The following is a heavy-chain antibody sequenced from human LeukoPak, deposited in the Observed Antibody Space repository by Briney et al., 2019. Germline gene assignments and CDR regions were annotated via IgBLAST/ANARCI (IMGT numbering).Heavy chain of an antibody. CDR1: GFTFTNAG. V-gene: IGHV3-15*01. Sequence: GGSLRLSCAASGFTFTNAGMSWVRQAPGPGLEWFGRIKSKTGGGTTDKTSPVKGRFTMARDDSKNTLYLQMSRLKTEDTHVYSCPAAVAGTLLYYYYGMDVWRQGTTVPVSS. CDR3: PAAVAGTLLYYYYGMDV. CDR2: IKSKTGGGTT. J-gene: IGHJ6*02. D-gene: IGHD6-19*01.